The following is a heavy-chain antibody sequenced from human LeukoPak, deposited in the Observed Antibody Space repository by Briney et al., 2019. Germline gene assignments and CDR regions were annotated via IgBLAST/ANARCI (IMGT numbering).Heavy chain of an antibody. CDR2: INLNSGVT. J-gene: IGHJ6*03. CDR1: GYTITGYH. D-gene: IGHD1-7*01. Sequence: ASVKVSCKASGYTITGYHMDWVRQTPGQGLEWMGWINLNSGVTNYAQKFQGRVTMTRDTSISTVYLELSSLTSDETAVYYCARRGVELPGYYYYMDAWGKGTTVTVSS. CDR3: ARRGVELPGYYYYMDA. V-gene: IGHV1-2*02.